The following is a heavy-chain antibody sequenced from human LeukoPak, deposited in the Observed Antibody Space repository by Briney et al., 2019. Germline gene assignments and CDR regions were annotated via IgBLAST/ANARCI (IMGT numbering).Heavy chain of an antibody. CDR2: IKQDGSEK. CDR1: GFTFRSYW. D-gene: IGHD3-22*01. CDR3: ASDRYYYDSSGYLFDY. J-gene: IGHJ4*02. V-gene: IGHV3-7*01. Sequence: AGGSLRLSCAASGFTFRSYWMSWVRQAPGKGLEWVANIKQDGSEKYYVDSVKGRFTISRDNAKNSLYLQMNSLRAEDTAVYYRASDRYYYDSSGYLFDYWGQGTLVTVSS.